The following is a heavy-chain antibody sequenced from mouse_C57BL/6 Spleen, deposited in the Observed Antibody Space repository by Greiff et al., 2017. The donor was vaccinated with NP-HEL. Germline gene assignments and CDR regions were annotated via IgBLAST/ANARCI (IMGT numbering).Heavy chain of an antibody. D-gene: IGHD1-1*01. CDR1: GFSLTSYG. CDR3: ASSYGSSSAWFAY. V-gene: IGHV2-6*01. J-gene: IGHJ3*01. CDR2: IWGVGST. Sequence: VKVEESGPGLVAPSQRLSITCTVSGFSLTSYGVDWVRQSPGKGLEWLGVIWGVGSTNYNSALKSRLSISKDNSKSQVFLKMNSLQTDDTAMYYCASSYGSSSAWFAYWGQGTLVTVSA.